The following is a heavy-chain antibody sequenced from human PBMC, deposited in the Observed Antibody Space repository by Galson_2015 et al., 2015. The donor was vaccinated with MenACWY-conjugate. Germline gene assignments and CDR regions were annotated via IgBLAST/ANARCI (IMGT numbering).Heavy chain of an antibody. CDR1: GDSVSSNSAA. CDR2: TYYRSKWYN. D-gene: IGHD6-13*01. V-gene: IGHV6-1*01. J-gene: IGHJ6*02. Sequence: CAISGDSVSSNSAAWNWIRQPPSRGLEWLGRTYYRSKWYNDYAVSVKSRITINPDTSKNQFSLQLNSVTPEDTAVYYCARDSGQQLVNPYYYYGMDVWGQGTTVTVSS. CDR3: ARDSGQQLVNPYYYYGMDV.